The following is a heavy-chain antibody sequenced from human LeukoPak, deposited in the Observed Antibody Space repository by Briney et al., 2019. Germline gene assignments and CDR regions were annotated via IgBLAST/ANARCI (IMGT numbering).Heavy chain of an antibody. J-gene: IGHJ4*02. CDR3: ARGVDSGSYYVMDY. CDR1: GYTFTSYG. D-gene: IGHD1-26*01. CDR2: ISAYNGNT. V-gene: IGHV1-18*01. Sequence: ASVKVSCKGSGYTFTSYGISWVRQAPGQGLEGVGWISAYNGNTHYAQKLQGRVTMTTDTSTSTAYMELRSLRSADTAVYYCARGVDSGSYYVMDYWGQGTLVTVSS.